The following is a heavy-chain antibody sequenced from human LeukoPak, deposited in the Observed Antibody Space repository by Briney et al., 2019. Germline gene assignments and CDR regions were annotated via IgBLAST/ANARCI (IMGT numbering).Heavy chain of an antibody. V-gene: IGHV1-8*01. CDR1: GYTFTSYD. Sequence: ASVKVSCKASGYTFTSYDINWVRQATGQGLEWMGWMNPNSGNAGYAQKFQGRVTMTRNTSISTAYMELSSLRSEDTAAYYCARGVYYYDSSGEKSGLDYWGQGTLVTVSS. J-gene: IGHJ4*02. D-gene: IGHD3-22*01. CDR3: ARGVYYYDSSGEKSGLDY. CDR2: MNPNSGNA.